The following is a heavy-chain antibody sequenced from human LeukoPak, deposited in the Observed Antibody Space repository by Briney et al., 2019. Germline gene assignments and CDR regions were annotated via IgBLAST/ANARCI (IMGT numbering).Heavy chain of an antibody. Sequence: SETLSLTCAVYGWSFNDYYWNWIRQPPGKGLEWIGEINARGDTNYNPSLKIRVTISVDTSKKQFSLRLTSMIAADTALYYCARGQVPAARGYNWFDPWGQGTLVTVSS. CDR2: INARGDT. CDR1: GWSFNDYY. CDR3: ARGQVPAARGYNWFDP. J-gene: IGHJ5*02. V-gene: IGHV4-34*01. D-gene: IGHD2-2*01.